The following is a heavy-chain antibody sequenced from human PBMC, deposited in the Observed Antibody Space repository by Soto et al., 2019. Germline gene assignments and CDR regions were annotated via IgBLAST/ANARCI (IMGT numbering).Heavy chain of an antibody. Sequence: GGPVKVSCKASGGTFSSYAISWVRQAPGQGLEWMGGIIPIFGTANYAQKFQGRVTITADESTSTAYMELSSLRSEDTAVYYCARSQILDPPWFDPWGQGTLVTVSS. CDR1: GGTFSSYA. D-gene: IGHD2-15*01. CDR2: IIPIFGTA. CDR3: ARSQILDPPWFDP. J-gene: IGHJ5*02. V-gene: IGHV1-69*13.